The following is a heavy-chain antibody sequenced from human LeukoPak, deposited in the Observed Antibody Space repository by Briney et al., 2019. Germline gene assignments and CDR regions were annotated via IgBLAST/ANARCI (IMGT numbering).Heavy chain of an antibody. CDR2: IYYSGST. V-gene: IGHV4-59*08. J-gene: IGHJ6*04. Sequence: PSETLSLTCTVSGGSISSYYWSWIRQPPGKGLEWIGYIYYSGSTNYNPSLKSRVTISVDTSKNQFSLKLSSVTAADTAVYYCARRGFTHYYVRRGRLGSYYGMDVGAKGTTVPVSS. D-gene: IGHD3-10*02. CDR3: ARRGFTHYYVRRGRLGSYYGMDV. CDR1: GGSISSYY.